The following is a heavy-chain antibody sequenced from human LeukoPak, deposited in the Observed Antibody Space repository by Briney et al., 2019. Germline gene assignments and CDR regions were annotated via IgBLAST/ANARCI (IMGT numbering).Heavy chain of an antibody. D-gene: IGHD4-11*01. CDR2: NYYTGGT. CDR1: GGSITSSSYY. Sequence: SETLSLTCTASGGSITSSSYYWVWMRPPPEKGLVWLGSNYYTGGTYYSPSLKSRVTMSVDTSNNQFSLKLSSVTAADTAVYYCARHGGTRITLVEVYYFDYWGQGTLVTVSS. J-gene: IGHJ4*02. CDR3: ARHGGTRITLVEVYYFDY. V-gene: IGHV4-39*01.